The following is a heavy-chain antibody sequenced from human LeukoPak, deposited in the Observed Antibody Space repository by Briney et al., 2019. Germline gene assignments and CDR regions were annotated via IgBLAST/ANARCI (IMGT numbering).Heavy chain of an antibody. Sequence: QPGGSLRLSCAASGFTFSSYGMHWVRQAPGKGLEWVAVISYDGSNKYYADSVKGRFTISRDNSKNTLYLQMNSLRAEDTAVYYCAKDWPTSPRGYSYGIFDYWGQGTLVTVSS. CDR3: AKDWPTSPRGYSYGIFDY. J-gene: IGHJ4*02. CDR2: ISYDGSNK. CDR1: GFTFSSYG. D-gene: IGHD5-18*01. V-gene: IGHV3-30*18.